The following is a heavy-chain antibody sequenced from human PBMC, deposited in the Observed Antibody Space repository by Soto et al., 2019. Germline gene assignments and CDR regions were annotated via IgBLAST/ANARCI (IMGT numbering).Heavy chain of an antibody. CDR1: GFSLTTARMG. V-gene: IGHV2-26*01. CDR3: ARILNPSGTTWFDP. J-gene: IGHJ5*02. CDR2: IFSNDEE. D-gene: IGHD1-1*01. Sequence: QVTLKESGPVLVKPTETLTLTCTVSGFSLTTARMGVSWIRQPPGKALEWLAHIFSNDEEPYNTSLKARLTISKDTSKSQVVLTMTNMDPVDTATYFCARILNPSGTTWFDPWGQGTLVTVSS.